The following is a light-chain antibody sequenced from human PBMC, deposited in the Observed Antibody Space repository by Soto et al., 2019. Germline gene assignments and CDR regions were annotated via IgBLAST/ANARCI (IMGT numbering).Light chain of an antibody. V-gene: IGLV2-8*01. Sequence: QSVLTQPPSASGSPGQSVTISCTGTSSDVGYYNYVSWYQQHPGKAPKLIIYEVNKRPSGVPDRFSGSKSGNTASLTVSGLQAEDEAEYYCTSYVVGINVVFGGRTKLTVL. J-gene: IGLJ2*01. CDR2: EVN. CDR3: TSYVVGINVV. CDR1: SSDVGYYNY.